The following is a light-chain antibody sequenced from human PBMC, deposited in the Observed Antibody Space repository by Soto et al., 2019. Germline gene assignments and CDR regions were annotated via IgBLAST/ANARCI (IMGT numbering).Light chain of an antibody. CDR3: QQYNSYSTWT. CDR1: QNIITR. J-gene: IGKJ1*01. V-gene: IGKV1-5*03. CDR2: EAS. Sequence: DIQMTQSPSTLSASVGDRVTITCRASQNIITRLAWYRQKAGKAPKLLLYEASTLQSGVPSRFTGSGSGTDLTLTISSLQPEDFATYYCQQYNSYSTWTFDQGTQVDIK.